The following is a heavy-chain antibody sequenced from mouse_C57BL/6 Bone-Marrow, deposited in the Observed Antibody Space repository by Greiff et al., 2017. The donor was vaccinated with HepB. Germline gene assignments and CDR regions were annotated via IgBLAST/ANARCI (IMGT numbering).Heavy chain of an antibody. V-gene: IGHV5-9*01. CDR2: ISGGGGNT. CDR1: GFTFSSYT. CDR3: ARDGYYPYYFDY. D-gene: IGHD2-3*01. Sequence: EVQRVESGGGLVKPGGSLKLSCAASGFTFSSYTMSWVRQTPGKRLEWVATISGGGGNTYYPDSVKGRFTISRDNAKNTLYLQMSSLRSEDTALYYCARDGYYPYYFDYWGQGTTLTVSS. J-gene: IGHJ2*01.